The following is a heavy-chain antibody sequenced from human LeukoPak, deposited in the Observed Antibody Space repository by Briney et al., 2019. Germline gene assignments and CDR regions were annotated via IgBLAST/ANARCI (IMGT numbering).Heavy chain of an antibody. CDR1: GFTFSSFD. J-gene: IGHJ6*03. Sequence: GGSLRLSCAASGFTFSSFDMHWVRQPTGQGLEWVSTIGTASDTYYPGSVEGRFTLSRDNAKNSLFLQMNSLTAGDTAVYYCARGPPRGKYYYMDVWGKGTTVTVSS. D-gene: IGHD1-1*01. CDR3: ARGPPRGKYYYMDV. CDR2: IGTASDT. V-gene: IGHV3-13*01.